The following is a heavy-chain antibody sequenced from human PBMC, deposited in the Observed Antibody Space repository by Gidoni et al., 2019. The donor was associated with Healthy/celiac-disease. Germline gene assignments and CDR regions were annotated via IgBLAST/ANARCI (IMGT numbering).Heavy chain of an antibody. J-gene: IGHJ4*02. Sequence: CKASGYTFTGYYMHWVRQAPGQGLEWMGWINPNSGGTNYAQKFQGRVTMTRDTSISTAYMELSRLRSDDTAVYYCARDGGTIVATWWDFDYWGQGTLVTVSS. V-gene: IGHV1-2*02. CDR1: GYTFTGYY. D-gene: IGHD5-12*01. CDR2: INPNSGGT. CDR3: ARDGGTIVATWWDFDY.